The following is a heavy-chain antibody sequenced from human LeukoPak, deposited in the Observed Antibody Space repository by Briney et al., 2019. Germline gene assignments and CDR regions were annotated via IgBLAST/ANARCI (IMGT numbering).Heavy chain of an antibody. V-gene: IGHV4-4*02. CDR2: ICDSGST. D-gene: IGHD2-2*01. CDR1: GGSISSRNW. Sequence: SGTLSLTCTVSGGSISSRNWWSWVRQPPGKGLEWIGEICDSGSTNYNPSLKSRVTISIDKSKDHFSLKLSSATAADTAVYYCARMFPAAYPDYYYYMDVWGKGTTVTVSS. CDR3: ARMFPAAYPDYYYYMDV. J-gene: IGHJ6*03.